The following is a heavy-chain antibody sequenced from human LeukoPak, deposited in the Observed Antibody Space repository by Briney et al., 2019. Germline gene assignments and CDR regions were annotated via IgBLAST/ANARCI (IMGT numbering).Heavy chain of an antibody. J-gene: IGHJ5*02. D-gene: IGHD6-13*01. CDR2: TYYRSKWYN. V-gene: IGHV6-1*01. Sequence: SQTLSLTCAISGDSVSSNSAAWNWIRQSPSRGLEWLGRTYYRSKWYNDYAVSVKSRITISPDTSKNQFSLQLNSVTPEDTAVYYCARDPGTAAATSWVNWFDPWGQGTLVTVSS. CDR3: ARDPGTAAATSWVNWFDP. CDR1: GDSVSSNSAA.